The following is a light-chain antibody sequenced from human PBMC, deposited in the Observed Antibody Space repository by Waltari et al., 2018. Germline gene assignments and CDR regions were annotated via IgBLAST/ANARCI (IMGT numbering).Light chain of an antibody. Sequence: QAGLTQPPSMSKDLRQTATLPCTGNNNNVGYQGAAWLQQHQGHPPKLLSYRNNDRPSGISERFSASRSGNTASLTITGLQPEDEADYYCSAWDSSLSAWVFGGGTKLTVL. CDR3: SAWDSSLSAWV. J-gene: IGLJ3*02. CDR1: NNNVGYQG. V-gene: IGLV10-54*01. CDR2: RNN.